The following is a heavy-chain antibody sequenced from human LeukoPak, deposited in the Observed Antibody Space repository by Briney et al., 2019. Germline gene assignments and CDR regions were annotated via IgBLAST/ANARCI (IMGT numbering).Heavy chain of an antibody. CDR2: INHSGST. J-gene: IGHJ4*02. Sequence: SETLSLTCAVYGGSFSGYYWSWIRQPPGKGLEWIGEINHSGSTNYNPSLKSRVTISVDTSKNQFSLKLSSVTAADTAVYYCARDPYSSYFDYWGQGTLVTVSS. V-gene: IGHV4-34*01. CDR3: ARDPYSSYFDY. D-gene: IGHD4-11*01. CDR1: GGSFSGYY.